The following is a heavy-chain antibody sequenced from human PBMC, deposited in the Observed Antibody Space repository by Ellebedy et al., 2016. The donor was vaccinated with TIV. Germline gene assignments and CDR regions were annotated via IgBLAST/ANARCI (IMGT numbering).Heavy chain of an antibody. Sequence: ASVKVSCXASGYTFTSYGISWVRQAPGQGLEWMGWISAYNGNTNYAQKLQGRVTMTTDTSTSTAYMELSSLRSEDTAVYYCARDGDHVYYDYWGQGTLVTVSS. CDR2: ISAYNGNT. J-gene: IGHJ4*02. CDR3: ARDGDHVYYDY. V-gene: IGHV1-18*01. CDR1: GYTFTSYG. D-gene: IGHD4-17*01.